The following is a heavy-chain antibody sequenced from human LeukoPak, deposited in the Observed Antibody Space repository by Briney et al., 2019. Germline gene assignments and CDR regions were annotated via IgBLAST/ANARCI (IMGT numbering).Heavy chain of an antibody. J-gene: IGHJ6*04. CDR1: GFTFSSYA. CDR2: ISGSGGST. Sequence: GGSLRLSCAASGFTFSSYAMSWVRQAPGKGLEWVSAISGSGGSTYYADSVKGRFTISRDNAKNSLYLQMNSLRAEDTAVYYCAELGITMIGGVWGEGTTVTISS. V-gene: IGHV3-23*01. D-gene: IGHD3-10*02. CDR3: AELGITMIGGV.